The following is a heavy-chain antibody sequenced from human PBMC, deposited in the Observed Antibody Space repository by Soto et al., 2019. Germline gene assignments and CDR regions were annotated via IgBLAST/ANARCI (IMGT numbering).Heavy chain of an antibody. CDR1: GGSVSSGSYY. V-gene: IGHV4-61*01. CDR2: IYYSGST. Sequence: SETLSLTCTVSGGSVSSGSYYWSWIRQPPGKGLEWIGYIYYSGSTNYNPSLKSRVTISVDTSKNQFSLKLSSVTAADTAVYYCASRRYDILTGYYFHFDYWGQGTLVTVSS. D-gene: IGHD3-9*01. J-gene: IGHJ4*02. CDR3: ASRRYDILTGYYFHFDY.